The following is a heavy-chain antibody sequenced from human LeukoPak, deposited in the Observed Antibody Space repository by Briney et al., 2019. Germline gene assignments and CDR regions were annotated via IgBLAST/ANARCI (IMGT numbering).Heavy chain of an antibody. V-gene: IGHV4-39*07. Sequence: SETLSLTCTVSGGSISINTYHWSWIRQPPGKGLEWIGNIYSTGTTYYNPSLKSRVTISLNTSKNQFSLKLSSVTAADTAVYYCARTTEGGYTYDYFYYYYMDVWGKGTTVTISS. D-gene: IGHD5-18*01. J-gene: IGHJ6*03. CDR3: ARTTEGGYTYDYFYYYYMDV. CDR1: GGSISINTYH. CDR2: IYSTGTT.